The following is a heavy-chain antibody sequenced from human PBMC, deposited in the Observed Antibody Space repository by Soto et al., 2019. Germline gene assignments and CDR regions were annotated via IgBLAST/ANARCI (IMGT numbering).Heavy chain of an antibody. V-gene: IGHV3-23*01. CDR3: AKDDDYGDSLPLDY. CDR2: ISGSGGST. D-gene: IGHD4-17*01. Sequence: EVQLLESGGGLVQPGGSLRLSCAASGFTFSSYAMSWVRQAPGKGLEWVSAISGSGGSTYYADSVKGRFTISRDNSKNTLYLQRYSLRAVDTAVYYCAKDDDYGDSLPLDYWGQGTLVTVSS. J-gene: IGHJ4*02. CDR1: GFTFSSYA.